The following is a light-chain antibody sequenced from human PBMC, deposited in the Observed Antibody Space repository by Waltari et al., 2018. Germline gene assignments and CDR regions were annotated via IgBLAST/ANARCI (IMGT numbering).Light chain of an antibody. CDR1: QSVLYSSNNKNY. J-gene: IGKJ4*01. Sequence: EIVLTQSPGTASLSPGERVTLSCKSSQSVLYSSNNKNYLAWYQQKPGQHPKLLIYWASTRESGVPDRFSGSGSGTDFTLTIGSLQAEDVAVYYCQQYYSAPFTFGGGTKVEIK. CDR3: QQYYSAPFT. V-gene: IGKV4-1*01. CDR2: WAS.